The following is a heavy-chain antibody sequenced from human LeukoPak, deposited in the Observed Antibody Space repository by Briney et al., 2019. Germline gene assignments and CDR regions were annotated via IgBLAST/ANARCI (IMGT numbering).Heavy chain of an antibody. CDR1: GGSISSYY. V-gene: IGHV4-4*07. CDR3: ARGLLWFGELSRPPSDYYYYYYMDV. Sequence: SETLSLTCTVSGGSISSYYWSWIRQPGGKGLEWIGRIYTSGSTNYNPSLKSRVTISVDTSKNQFSLKLSSVTAADTAVYYCARGLLWFGELSRPPSDYYYYYYMDVWGKGTTVTISS. D-gene: IGHD3-10*01. J-gene: IGHJ6*03. CDR2: IYTSGST.